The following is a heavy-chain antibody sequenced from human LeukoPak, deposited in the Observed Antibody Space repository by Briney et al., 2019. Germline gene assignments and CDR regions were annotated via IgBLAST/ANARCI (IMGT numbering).Heavy chain of an antibody. CDR2: IIPIFGTA. D-gene: IGHD3-10*01. J-gene: IGHJ6*03. CDR3: AGGLWFGEFYYYYYYMDV. Sequence: SVKVSCKASGGTFSNYAISWVRQAPGQGLEWMGGIIPIFGTANYAQKFQGRVTITADESTSTAYMELSSLRSEDTAVYYCAGGLWFGEFYYYYYYMDVWGKGTTVTVSS. CDR1: GGTFSNYA. V-gene: IGHV1-69*13.